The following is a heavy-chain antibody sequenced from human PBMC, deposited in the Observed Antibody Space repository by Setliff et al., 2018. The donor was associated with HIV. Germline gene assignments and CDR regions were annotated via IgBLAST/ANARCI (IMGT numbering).Heavy chain of an antibody. V-gene: IGHV4-34*01. J-gene: IGHJ4*02. Sequence: SETLSLTCAVYGGAFSRFYWSWLRQAPEKGLEWIGDINHSGITNYNPSLKSRLSISVDTSKNQFSLNLTFVTAADAAMYFCVSRPGGITRARFDHWGQGTLVTV. CDR3: VSRPGGITRARFDH. D-gene: IGHD3-16*01. CDR2: INHSGIT. CDR1: GGAFSRFY.